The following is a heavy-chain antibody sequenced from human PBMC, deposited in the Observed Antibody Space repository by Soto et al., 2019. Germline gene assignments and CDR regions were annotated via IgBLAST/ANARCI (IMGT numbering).Heavy chain of an antibody. V-gene: IGHV3-23*01. D-gene: IGHD3-3*01. J-gene: IGHJ6*02. Sequence: GGSLRLSCAASGFTFSSYAMSWVRQAPGKGLEWVSAISGSGGSTYYADSVKGRFTISRDNSKNTLYLQMNSLRAEDTAVYYCAKDQSYHDFWSGYLPRGGMDVWGQGTTVTVSS. CDR3: AKDQSYHDFWSGYLPRGGMDV. CDR1: GFTFSSYA. CDR2: ISGSGGST.